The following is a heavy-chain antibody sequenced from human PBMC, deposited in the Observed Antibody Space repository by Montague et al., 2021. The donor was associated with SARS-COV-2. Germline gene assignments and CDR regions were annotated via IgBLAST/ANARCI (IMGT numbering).Heavy chain of an antibody. CDR1: GSSISTGYY. Sequence: SETLSLTCSVPGSSISTGYYWGWLRQPPGKGLEWIGEIYVSGSTXYNPSLKSRLTISLDTSKNSFSLRLTSMTAADTAIYYCARGLGFDDYWGQGIPVTVSS. CDR2: IYVSGST. D-gene: IGHD7-27*01. V-gene: IGHV4-38-2*02. J-gene: IGHJ4*02. CDR3: ARGLGFDDY.